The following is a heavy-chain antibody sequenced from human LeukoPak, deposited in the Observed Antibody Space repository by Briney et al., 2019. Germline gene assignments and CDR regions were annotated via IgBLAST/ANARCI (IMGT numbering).Heavy chain of an antibody. D-gene: IGHD3-10*01. Sequence: ASVKASCKASGYTFTSYGISWVRQAPGQGLEWMGWISAYNGNTNYAQKLQGRVTMTTDTSTSTAYMELRSLRSDDTAVYYCAREDGSGSRNWFDPWGQGTLVTVSS. CDR3: AREDGSGSRNWFDP. CDR2: ISAYNGNT. J-gene: IGHJ5*02. V-gene: IGHV1-18*01. CDR1: GYTFTSYG.